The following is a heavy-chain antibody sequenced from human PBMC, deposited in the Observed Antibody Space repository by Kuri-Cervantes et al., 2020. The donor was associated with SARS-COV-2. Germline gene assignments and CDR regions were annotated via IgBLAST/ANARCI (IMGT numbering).Heavy chain of an antibody. Sequence: GESLKISCKGSGYSFTNYWISWVRQMPGKGLEWMGRIDPSDSYTNYSPSFQGHVTISADKSISTAYLQWSSLKASDTAMYYCARDQGIAPDYVFDYWGQGTLVTVSS. CDR2: IDPSDSYT. D-gene: IGHD4-17*01. J-gene: IGHJ4*02. CDR3: ARDQGIAPDYVFDY. CDR1: GYSFTNYW. V-gene: IGHV5-10-1*01.